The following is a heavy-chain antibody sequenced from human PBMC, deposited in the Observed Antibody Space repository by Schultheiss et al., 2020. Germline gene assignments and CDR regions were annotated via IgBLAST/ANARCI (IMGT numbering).Heavy chain of an antibody. D-gene: IGHD1-26*01. CDR2: INPNSGGT. CDR1: GYTFTGYY. J-gene: IGHJ5*02. Sequence: ASVKVSCKASGYTFTGYYMHWVRQAPGQGLEWMGWINPNSGGTNYAQKLQGRVTMTTDTSTSTAYMELRSLRSDDTAVYYCARRGALVGSYYEAWFDPWGQGTLVTVSS. CDR3: ARRGALVGSYYEAWFDP. V-gene: IGHV1-2*02.